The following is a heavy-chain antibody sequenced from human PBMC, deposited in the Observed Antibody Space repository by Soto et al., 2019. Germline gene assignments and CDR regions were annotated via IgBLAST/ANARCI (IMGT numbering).Heavy chain of an antibody. D-gene: IGHD5-12*01. CDR2: IYWDDNK. V-gene: IGHV2-5*02. CDR1: GFSLSTSGVG. CDR3: AHSPIVATITGWFEP. J-gene: IGHJ5*02. Sequence: QITLKESGPTLVKPTQTLTLTCTFSGFSLSTSGVGVGWIRQPPGKALEWLALIYWDDNKRYSPSLKSRLTIPTDTSKTQEVLTPTNMDPVDISTYYWAHSPIVATITGWFEPWGQGTLVTLSS.